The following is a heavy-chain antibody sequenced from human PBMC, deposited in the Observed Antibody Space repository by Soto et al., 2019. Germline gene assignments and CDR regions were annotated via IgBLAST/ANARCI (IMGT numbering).Heavy chain of an antibody. D-gene: IGHD3-16*01. CDR1: GDSVSGNSAA. Sequence: PSQTLSLTCAISGDSVSGNSAAWNWIRQSPSRGLEGRGGTYYRSRWYNDYAVSVKSRITVTPDTSKNQFSLHLNSVTPEDTAVFYCPRESPYYVSSDSYLAYWGRGALVTASS. CDR2: TYYRSRWYN. V-gene: IGHV6-1*01. J-gene: IGHJ4*02. CDR3: PRESPYYVSSDSYLAY.